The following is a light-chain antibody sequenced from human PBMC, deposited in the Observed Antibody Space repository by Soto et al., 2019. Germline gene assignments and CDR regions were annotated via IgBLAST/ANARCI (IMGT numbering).Light chain of an antibody. CDR2: WAS. CDR3: QQYYTTPWT. J-gene: IGKJ1*01. V-gene: IGKV4-1*01. CDR1: QTLLYGANNKNY. Sequence: DIVMTQSPDSLAVSLGERATINCKSSQTLLYGANNKNYLVWYQQKPGQPPKLLFYWASTPESGVPDRFSGSGSEADFTLTISSLQAEDVAVYYCQQYYTTPWTFGQGTKVEIK.